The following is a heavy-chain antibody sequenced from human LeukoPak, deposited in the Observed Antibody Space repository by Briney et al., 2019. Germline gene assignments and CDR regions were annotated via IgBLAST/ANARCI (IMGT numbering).Heavy chain of an antibody. V-gene: IGHV4-39*02. J-gene: IGHJ4*02. CDR1: GGSISSSSYY. CDR2: IYYSGST. Sequence: TSSETLSLTCTVSGGSISSSSYYWGWIRQPSGKGLEWIGSIYYSGSTYYNPSLKSRVTISVDTSKNQFSLKLSSVTAADTAVYYCARDLPFDCWGQGTLVTVSS. CDR3: ARDLPFDC.